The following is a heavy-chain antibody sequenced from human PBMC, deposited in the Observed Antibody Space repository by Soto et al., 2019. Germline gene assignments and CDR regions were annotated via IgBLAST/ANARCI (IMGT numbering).Heavy chain of an antibody. Sequence: SETLSLTCAVYGGSFSGYYWSWIRQPPGKGLEWIGEINHSGSTNYNPSLKSRVTISVGTSKNQFSLKLSSVTAADTAVYYCARGGYYYDSSGETDAFDIWGQGTMVTVSS. CDR1: GGSFSGYY. J-gene: IGHJ3*02. D-gene: IGHD3-22*01. CDR2: INHSGST. CDR3: ARGGYYYDSSGETDAFDI. V-gene: IGHV4-34*01.